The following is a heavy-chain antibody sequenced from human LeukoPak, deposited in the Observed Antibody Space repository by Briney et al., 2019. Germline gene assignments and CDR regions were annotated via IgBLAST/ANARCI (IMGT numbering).Heavy chain of an antibody. CDR2: INAGNGNT. D-gene: IGHD4-23*01. CDR3: ARDGVRGTTVVTTGPYFDY. CDR1: GYTFTSYA. J-gene: IGHJ4*02. Sequence: ASVKVSCKASGYTFTSYAMHWVRQAPGQRLEWMGWINAGNGNTKYSQKFQGRVTITRDTSASTAYMELSSLRSEDTAVYYCARDGVRGTTVVTTGPYFDYWGQGTLVTVSS. V-gene: IGHV1-3*01.